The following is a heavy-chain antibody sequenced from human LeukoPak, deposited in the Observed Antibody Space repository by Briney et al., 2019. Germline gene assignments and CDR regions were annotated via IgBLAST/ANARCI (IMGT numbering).Heavy chain of an antibody. Sequence: PSETLSLTCTVSGGSISSYYWSWIRQPAGKGLEWIGRIYTSGSTNYNPSLKSRVTISVDTSKNHFSLKLSSVTAADTAVYYCARGDTMIVVDLFDYWGQGTLVTVSS. CDR1: GGSISSYY. D-gene: IGHD3-22*01. CDR2: IYTSGST. J-gene: IGHJ4*02. V-gene: IGHV4-4*07. CDR3: ARGDTMIVVDLFDY.